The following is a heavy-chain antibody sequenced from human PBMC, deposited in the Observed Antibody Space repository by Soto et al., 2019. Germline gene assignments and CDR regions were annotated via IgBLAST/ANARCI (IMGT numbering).Heavy chain of an antibody. CDR1: GFTFSSYW. D-gene: IGHD3-10*01. Sequence: GLSLRLSCAASGFTFSSYWMHWVRQAPGKGLVWVSRINSDGSSTSYADSVKGRFTISRDNAKNTLYLQMNSLRAEDTAVYYCARALPLWFGELLPRDNWFDPWGQGT. CDR3: ARALPLWFGELLPRDNWFDP. V-gene: IGHV3-74*01. J-gene: IGHJ5*02. CDR2: INSDGSST.